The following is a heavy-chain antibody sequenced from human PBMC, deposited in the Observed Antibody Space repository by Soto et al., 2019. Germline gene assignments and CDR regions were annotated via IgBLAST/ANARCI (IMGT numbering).Heavy chain of an antibody. D-gene: IGHD3-10*01. CDR3: ARCPGDYYYMDV. J-gene: IGHJ6*03. CDR1: GYTFTSYD. Sequence: ASVKVSCKASGYTFTSYDINWVRQATGQGLEWMGWMNPNSGNTGYAQKFQGRVTMTRNTSISTAYMELSSLRSEDTAVYYCARCPGDYYYMDVWGKGTTVTVSS. CDR2: MNPNSGNT. V-gene: IGHV1-8*01.